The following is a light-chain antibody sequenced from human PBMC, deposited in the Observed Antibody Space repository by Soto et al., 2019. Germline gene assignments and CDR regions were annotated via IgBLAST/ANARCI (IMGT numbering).Light chain of an antibody. CDR2: DAP. J-gene: IGKJ5*01. CDR3: QQYNNWAIT. V-gene: IGKV3-11*01. Sequence: EIVLTQSPATPSLSPGGRIPPPWQANHSVSSYLAWYQQKAGQAPRLLIYDAPNRATGIPGTFSGSGSETEFTLTISTLQSEDFAVYYCQQYNNWAITFGQGTRLEIK. CDR1: HSVSSY.